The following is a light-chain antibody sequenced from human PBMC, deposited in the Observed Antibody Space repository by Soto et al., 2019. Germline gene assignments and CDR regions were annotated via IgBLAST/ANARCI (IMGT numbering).Light chain of an antibody. CDR2: DAS. Sequence: IQMTQSPSSLSASVGDSVTITCQASQDISNYLNWYQQKPGKAPKLLIYDASDLETGVPSRFSGSGSGTDFTVTITNLQPEDIATYYCQQYGTFGQGTKVEIK. CDR1: QDISNY. J-gene: IGKJ1*01. V-gene: IGKV1-33*01. CDR3: QQYGT.